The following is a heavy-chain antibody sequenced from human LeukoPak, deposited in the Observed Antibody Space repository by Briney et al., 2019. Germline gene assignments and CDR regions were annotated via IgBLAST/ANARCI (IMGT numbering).Heavy chain of an antibody. V-gene: IGHV3-21*03. J-gene: IGHJ4*02. CDR2: ISSSSSYI. CDR1: GFTFSSYS. CDR3: AKGNRYSYGCFDY. D-gene: IGHD5-18*01. Sequence: GGSLRLSCAASGFTFSSYSMNWVRQAPGKGLEWVSSISSSSSYIYYADSVKGRFTISRDNAKNSLYLQMNSLRAEDTAVYYCAKGNRYSYGCFDYWGQGTLVTVSS.